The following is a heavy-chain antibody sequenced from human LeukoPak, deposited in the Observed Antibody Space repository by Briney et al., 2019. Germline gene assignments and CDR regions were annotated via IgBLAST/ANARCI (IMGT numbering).Heavy chain of an antibody. CDR1: GGSISSGDYY. Sequence: SQTLSLACTVSGGSISSGDYYWSWIRQPPGKGLEWIGYIYYSGTIYYNPSLKSRVSISVDTSKNQFSLKLGSVTAADTAVYYCASYGDYSIDYWGQGTLVTVSS. J-gene: IGHJ4*02. CDR2: IYYSGTI. CDR3: ASYGDYSIDY. D-gene: IGHD4-17*01. V-gene: IGHV4-30-4*01.